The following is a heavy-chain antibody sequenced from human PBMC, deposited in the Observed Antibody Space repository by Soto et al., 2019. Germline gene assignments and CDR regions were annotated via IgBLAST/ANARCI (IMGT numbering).Heavy chain of an antibody. V-gene: IGHV3-74*01. CDR2: INIDGSTT. D-gene: IGHD5-12*01. Sequence: EVQLVESGGVSVQPGGSLRLSCAASGFSLSNYWMHWVSQAPGKGLVWVSRINIDGSTTTYADSVKGRFTISRDNAKNTLYLQMNSLRDEDTAVYYCGRIRRGDGYTFGYWGQGTLVTVSS. J-gene: IGHJ4*02. CDR1: GFSLSNYW. CDR3: GRIRRGDGYTFGY.